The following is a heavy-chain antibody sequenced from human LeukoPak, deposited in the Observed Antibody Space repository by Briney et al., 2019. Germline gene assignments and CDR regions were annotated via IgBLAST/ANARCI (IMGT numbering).Heavy chain of an antibody. D-gene: IGHD1-26*01. CDR3: ARDRITVRESNGANWFAP. J-gene: IGHJ5*02. V-gene: IGHV1-2*02. Sequence: GASVKVSCKASGYTFTGYYMHWVRQAPGQGLEWMGWINPNSGGTNYAQKFQGRVTMTRDSSISTAYMELTSLRSDDTAVYYCARDRITVRESNGANWFAPWGQGTLVSVSS. CDR1: GYTFTGYY. CDR2: INPNSGGT.